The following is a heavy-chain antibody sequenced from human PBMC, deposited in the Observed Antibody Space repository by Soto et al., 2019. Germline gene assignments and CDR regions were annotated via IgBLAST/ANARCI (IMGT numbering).Heavy chain of an antibody. D-gene: IGHD2-2*01. CDR3: AREPPSYCSSTSCTYYMDV. Sequence: GGSLRLSCAASGFTFSSYSMNWVRQAPGKGLEWVSSISSSSSYIYYADSVKGRFTISRDNAKNSLYRQMNSLRAEDTAVYYCAREPPSYCSSTSCTYYMDVWGKGTTVTVSS. V-gene: IGHV3-21*01. CDR2: ISSSSSYI. CDR1: GFTFSSYS. J-gene: IGHJ6*03.